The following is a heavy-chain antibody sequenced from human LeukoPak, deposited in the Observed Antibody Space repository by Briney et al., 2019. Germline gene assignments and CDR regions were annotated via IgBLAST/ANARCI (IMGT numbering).Heavy chain of an antibody. CDR2: IYSGGTT. Sequence: GGSLRLSCVASGFTVSSNFVSWVRQAPGKGLEWVSIIYSGGTTYYADSVKGRFTISRDNSKNTLYLQMNSLRAEDTAVYYCARIAAAAPGIDAFDIWGQGTMVTVSS. CDR1: GFTVSSNF. V-gene: IGHV3-53*05. CDR3: ARIAAAAPGIDAFDI. J-gene: IGHJ3*02. D-gene: IGHD6-13*01.